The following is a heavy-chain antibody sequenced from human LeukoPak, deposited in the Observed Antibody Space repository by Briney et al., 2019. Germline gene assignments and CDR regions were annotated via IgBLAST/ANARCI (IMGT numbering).Heavy chain of an antibody. CDR1: GFTFSNYA. CDR3: AREDYYDSSGYYLKYYFDY. CDR2: INWNGGST. Sequence: GGSLRLSCAASGFTFSNYAMDWVRQAPGKGLEWVSGINWNGGSTGYADSVEGRFTISRDNAKNSLYLQMNSLRAEDTALYYCAREDYYDSSGYYLKYYFDYWGQGTLVTVSS. V-gene: IGHV3-20*04. D-gene: IGHD3-22*01. J-gene: IGHJ4*02.